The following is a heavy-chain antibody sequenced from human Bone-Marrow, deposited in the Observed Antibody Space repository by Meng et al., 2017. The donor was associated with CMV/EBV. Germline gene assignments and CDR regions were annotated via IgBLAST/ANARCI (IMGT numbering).Heavy chain of an antibody. D-gene: IGHD2-2*01. CDR1: GGTFSSFA. Sequence: SVKVSCKASGGTFSSFAFSWVRQAPGQGLVWMGEIIPIFGTANYAQKFQGRVTITADESTSTAYMELSRLRSEDTAVYYCARDPPPTYCSSTSCPDYYYYGMDVWGQGTTVTVSS. CDR3: ARDPPPTYCSSTSCPDYYYYGMDV. V-gene: IGHV1-69*13. J-gene: IGHJ6*02. CDR2: IIPIFGTA.